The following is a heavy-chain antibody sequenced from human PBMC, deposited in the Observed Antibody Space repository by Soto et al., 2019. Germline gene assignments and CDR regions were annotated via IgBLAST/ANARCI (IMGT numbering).Heavy chain of an antibody. V-gene: IGHV1-69*13. D-gene: IGHD6-6*01. Sequence: SVKVSCKASGGTFSSYAISWVRQAPGQGLEWMGGIIPIFGTANYAQKFQGRVTITADESTSTAYMELSSLRSEDTAVYYCASRAARPQSWLDPWGQGTLVTVSS. CDR2: IIPIFGTA. CDR1: GGTFSSYA. J-gene: IGHJ5*02. CDR3: ASRAARPQSWLDP.